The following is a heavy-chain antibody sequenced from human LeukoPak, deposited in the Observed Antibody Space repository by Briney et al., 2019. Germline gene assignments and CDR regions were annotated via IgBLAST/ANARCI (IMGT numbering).Heavy chain of an antibody. V-gene: IGHV1-69*13. CDR1: GGTFSSYA. D-gene: IGHD6-19*01. J-gene: IGHJ5*02. Sequence: SVKVSCEASGGTFSSYAISWVRQAPGQGLEWMGGIIPIFGTANYAQKFQGRVTITADESTSTAYMELSSLRSEDTAVYYCARDGLNIAVAGIGGWFDPWGQGTLVTVSS. CDR3: ARDGLNIAVAGIGGWFDP. CDR2: IIPIFGTA.